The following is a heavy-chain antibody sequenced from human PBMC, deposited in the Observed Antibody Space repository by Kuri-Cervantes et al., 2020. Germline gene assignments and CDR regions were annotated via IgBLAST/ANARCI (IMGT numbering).Heavy chain of an antibody. CDR1: GFTFSSYA. Sequence: GGSLRLSCAASGFTFSSYAMSWVRQAPGKGREWVSAISGSGGSTYYADSVKGRFTFSRDNSKNTLYLHMNSLRAEDTAVYYCATLVLNWFDPWGQGTLVTVSS. J-gene: IGHJ5*02. V-gene: IGHV3-23*01. CDR3: ATLVLNWFDP. CDR2: ISGSGGST.